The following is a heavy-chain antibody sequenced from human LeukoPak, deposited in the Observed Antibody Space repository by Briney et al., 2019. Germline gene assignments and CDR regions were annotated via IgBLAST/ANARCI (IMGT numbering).Heavy chain of an antibody. Sequence: GGSLRLSCAASGFTFSDYYMSWIRQAPGKGLEWVSYISSSGSTIYYADSVKGRFTISRENAKNSLYLQMNSLRAEDTAVYYCARPRYYDSSGYFGYWGQGTLVTVSS. CDR3: ARPRYYDSSGYFGY. CDR2: ISSSGSTI. J-gene: IGHJ4*02. D-gene: IGHD3-22*01. V-gene: IGHV3-11*01. CDR1: GFTFSDYY.